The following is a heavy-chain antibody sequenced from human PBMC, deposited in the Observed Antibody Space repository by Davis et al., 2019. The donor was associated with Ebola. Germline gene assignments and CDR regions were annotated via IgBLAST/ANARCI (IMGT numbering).Heavy chain of an antibody. Sequence: AASVKVSCKASGYSFTTYGMNWVRQAPGQGLEWMGWININTGNPTYAQGFTGRFVFSLDTSVSTAYLQITSLKAEDTAVYYCARDIGLYSSGWNDYWGQGTLVTVSS. CDR1: GYSFTTYG. V-gene: IGHV7-4-1*02. CDR3: ARDIGLYSSGWNDY. J-gene: IGHJ4*02. CDR2: ININTGNP. D-gene: IGHD6-19*01.